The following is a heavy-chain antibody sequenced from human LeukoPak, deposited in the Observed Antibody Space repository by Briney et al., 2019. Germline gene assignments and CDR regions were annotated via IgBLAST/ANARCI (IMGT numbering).Heavy chain of an antibody. Sequence: SVKVSCKASGGTFSSYAISWVRQAPGQGLEWIGRIIPIFGTANYAQRFQGRVTITTDESTSTAYMELSSLRSEDTAVYYCARDYFAGGWMVDAFDIWGQGTMVTVSS. CDR2: IIPIFGTA. CDR1: GGTFSSYA. V-gene: IGHV1-69*05. J-gene: IGHJ3*02. D-gene: IGHD6-19*01. CDR3: ARDYFAGGWMVDAFDI.